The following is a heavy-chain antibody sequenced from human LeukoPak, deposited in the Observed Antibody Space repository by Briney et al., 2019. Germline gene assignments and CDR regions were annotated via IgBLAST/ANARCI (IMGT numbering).Heavy chain of an antibody. D-gene: IGHD6-13*01. Sequence: PGGSLRLSCAASGFTFSSYALHRVRPAPGKGLEWVAVISYDGSNKYYADSVKGRFTISRDNSKNTLYLQMNGLRAEDTAVYYCARDRSSSSWYSDSMGYWGQGTLVTVSS. CDR1: GFTFSSYA. CDR2: ISYDGSNK. CDR3: ARDRSSSSWYSDSMGY. J-gene: IGHJ4*02. V-gene: IGHV3-30-3*01.